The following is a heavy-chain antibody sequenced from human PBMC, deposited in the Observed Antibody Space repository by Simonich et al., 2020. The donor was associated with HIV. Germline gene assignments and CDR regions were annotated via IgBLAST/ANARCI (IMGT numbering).Heavy chain of an antibody. CDR1: GYTFTSYP. CDR3: ARDLDTSGWSAWFDP. D-gene: IGHD6-19*01. V-gene: IGHV1-3*01. J-gene: IGHJ5*02. Sequence: QVQLVQSGAEVKKPGSSVKVSCKASGYTFTSYPMHWVRQAPGQRLEWMGWINADDANTKYSQKFQGRVTITRDTSANTAYMELSSLRFEDTAVYYCARDLDTSGWSAWFDPWGQGTLVTVSS. CDR2: INADDANT.